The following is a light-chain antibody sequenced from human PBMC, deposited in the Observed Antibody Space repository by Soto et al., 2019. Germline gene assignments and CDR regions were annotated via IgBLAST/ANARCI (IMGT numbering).Light chain of an antibody. J-gene: IGKJ1*01. CDR3: QQYGSSPRT. V-gene: IGKV3-20*01. Sequence: IVLTQSPYTRAFFPGERGTLSCRTTQHVNNNYVACYPQQPPHAPPLLLFRASNNATGIPDSFSGSGSGTAFITPTSGLEPADFAVYYCQQYGSSPRTFGHGTKVDIK. CDR2: RAS. CDR1: QHVNNNY.